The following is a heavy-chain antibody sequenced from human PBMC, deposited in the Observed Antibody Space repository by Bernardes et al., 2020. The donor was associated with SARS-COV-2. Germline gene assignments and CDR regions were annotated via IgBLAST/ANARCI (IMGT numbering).Heavy chain of an antibody. Sequence: SETLSLTCTVSGGSISSYYWSWIRQPPGKGLEWIGYIYYSGSTNYNPSLKSRVTISVDTSKNQFSLKLSSVTAADTAVYYCAREAGSSGPFGYYYYYMDVWGKGTTVTVSS. V-gene: IGHV4-59*01. CDR3: AREAGSSGPFGYYYYYMDV. D-gene: IGHD6-6*01. CDR1: GGSISSYY. CDR2: IYYSGST. J-gene: IGHJ6*03.